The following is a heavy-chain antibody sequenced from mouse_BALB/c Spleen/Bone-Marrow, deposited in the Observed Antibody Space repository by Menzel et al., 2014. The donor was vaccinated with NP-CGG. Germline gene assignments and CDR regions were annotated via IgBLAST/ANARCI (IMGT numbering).Heavy chain of an antibody. D-gene: IGHD2-10*01. Sequence: EVKLQESGAELVKPGAPVKLSCTASGFNIKDTYMHWVKQRPEQGLEWIGRIDPANGNTKYDPKFQGKATITADTSSNTAYLQLSSLTSEDTAVYFCARAYYGNYPYAMDYWGQGTSVTVSS. J-gene: IGHJ4*01. CDR1: GFNIKDTY. CDR3: ARAYYGNYPYAMDY. V-gene: IGHV14-3*02. CDR2: IDPANGNT.